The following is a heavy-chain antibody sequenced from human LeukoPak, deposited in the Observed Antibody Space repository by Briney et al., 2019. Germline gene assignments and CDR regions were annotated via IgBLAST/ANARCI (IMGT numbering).Heavy chain of an antibody. CDR2: IIPIFGTA. J-gene: IGHJ6*03. CDR3: AREYGNYYYYMDV. CDR1: GGTFSSYA. V-gene: IGHV1-69*05. D-gene: IGHD3-10*01. Sequence: ASVKVSCKASGGTFSSYAISWVRQAPGQGLEWMGRIIPIFGTANYAQKFQGRVTITTDESTSTAYMELSSLRSEDTAVYYCAREYGNYYYYMDVWGKGTTVTVSS.